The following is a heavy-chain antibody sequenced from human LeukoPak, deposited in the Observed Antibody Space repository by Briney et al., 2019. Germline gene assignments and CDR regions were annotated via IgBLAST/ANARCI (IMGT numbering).Heavy chain of an antibody. CDR1: GGSISSYY. Sequence: SETLSLTCTVSGGSISSYYWSWIRQPPGKGLEWIGYIYYSGSTNYNPSLKSRVTISVDTSKNQFSLELSSVTAADTAVYYCARANPQSSGEREYYFDYWGQGTLVTVSS. D-gene: IGHD2-15*01. J-gene: IGHJ4*02. CDR3: ARANPQSSGEREYYFDY. CDR2: IYYSGST. V-gene: IGHV4-59*08.